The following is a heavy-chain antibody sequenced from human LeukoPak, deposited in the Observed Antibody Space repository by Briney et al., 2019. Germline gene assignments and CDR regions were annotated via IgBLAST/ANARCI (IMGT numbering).Heavy chain of an antibody. CDR2: INGGGGST. V-gene: IGHV3-23*01. Sequence: GGSLRLSCAASGFTFSNYVMSWVRQAPGKGPEWVSGINGGGGSTFYAESVKGRFTISRGNSKNTLYLQMNSLRAEDTAVYYCVKDGRRSPPCWGQGTLVTVSS. D-gene: IGHD2-15*01. CDR3: VKDGRRSPPC. J-gene: IGHJ4*02. CDR1: GFTFSNYV.